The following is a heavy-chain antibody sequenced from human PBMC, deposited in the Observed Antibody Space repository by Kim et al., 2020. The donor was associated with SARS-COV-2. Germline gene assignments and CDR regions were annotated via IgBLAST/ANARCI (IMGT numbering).Heavy chain of an antibody. Sequence: ASVKVSCKVSGYTLTALSMHWVRQAPGKGLEWMGGLDPEDGETINAQNFQGRVTMTEDTSTDTAYMELSSLRSEDTAVYYCATDRPGSGRQYYFDYWGQGTLVTVSS. D-gene: IGHD3-10*01. CDR2: LDPEDGET. CDR1: GYTLTALS. J-gene: IGHJ4*02. V-gene: IGHV1-24*01. CDR3: ATDRPGSGRQYYFDY.